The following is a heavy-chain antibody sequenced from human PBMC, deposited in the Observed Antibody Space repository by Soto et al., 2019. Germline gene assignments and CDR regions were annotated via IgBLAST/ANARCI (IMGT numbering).Heavy chain of an antibody. D-gene: IGHD5-12*01. CDR1: GGSISSYD. V-gene: IGHV4-59*01. Sequence: TLSLTCTVSGGSISSYDWSWIRQSPERGLEWIAYVYHTGATNYNPSLKSRVTISLDTSKGQFSLNLTSLSTADTAVYFCARGGNRYSNVASGVGGFDFWGQGSVVTVSS. CDR2: VYHTGAT. J-gene: IGHJ4*02. CDR3: ARGGNRYSNVASGVGGFDF.